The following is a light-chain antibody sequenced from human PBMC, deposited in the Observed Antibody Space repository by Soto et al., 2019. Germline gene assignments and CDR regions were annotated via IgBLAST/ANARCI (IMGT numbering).Light chain of an antibody. CDR2: EVS. CDR3: SSYAGSDNLRNV. CDR1: SSDVGGYNY. J-gene: IGLJ1*01. Sequence: QPALTQPPSSSGSPGQSVTISCTGTSSDVGGYNYVSWYQQHPGKAPKLMIYEVSKRPSGVPDRFSGSKSGNTASLTVSGLQAEDEADYYCSSYAGSDNLRNVFGTGTKVTVL. V-gene: IGLV2-8*01.